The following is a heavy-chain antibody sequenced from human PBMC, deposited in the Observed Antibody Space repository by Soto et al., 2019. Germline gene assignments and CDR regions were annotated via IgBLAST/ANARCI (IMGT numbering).Heavy chain of an antibody. CDR3: ARDVQVSSSWYLDYYYGMDV. V-gene: IGHV3-30-3*01. CDR2: ISYDGSNK. Sequence: QVQLVESGGGVVQPGRSLRLSCAASGFTFSSYAMHWVRQAPGKGLEWVAVISYDGSNKYYADSVKGRFTISRDNSKNTLYLQMNSLRAEDTAVYYCARDVQVSSSWYLDYYYGMDVWGQGTTVTVSS. CDR1: GFTFSSYA. D-gene: IGHD6-13*01. J-gene: IGHJ6*02.